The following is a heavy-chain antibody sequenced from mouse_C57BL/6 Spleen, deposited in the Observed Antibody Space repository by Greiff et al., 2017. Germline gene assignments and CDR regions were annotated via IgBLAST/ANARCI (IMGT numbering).Heavy chain of an antibody. Sequence: QVQLKQSGAELVKPGASVKISCKASGYAFSSYWMNWVKQRPGKGLEWIGQIYPGDGDTNYNGKFKGKATLTADKSSSTAYMQLSSLTSEDSAVYFCARGVRGYAMDYWGQGTSVTVSS. J-gene: IGHJ4*01. CDR2: IYPGDGDT. CDR1: GYAFSSYW. V-gene: IGHV1-80*01. D-gene: IGHD1-1*01. CDR3: ARGVRGYAMDY.